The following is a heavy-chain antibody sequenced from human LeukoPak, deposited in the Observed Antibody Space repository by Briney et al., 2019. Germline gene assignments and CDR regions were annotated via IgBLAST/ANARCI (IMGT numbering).Heavy chain of an antibody. CDR3: ARDSPYVMGLDYFDY. D-gene: IGHD3-10*02. CDR1: GYTFTSYD. V-gene: IGHV1-8*03. Sequence: ASVKVSCKASGYTFTSYDINWVRQATGQGLEWMGWMNPNSGNTGYAQKFQGRVTITRNTSISTAYMELSSLRSEDTAVYYCARDSPYVMGLDYFDYWGQGTLVTVSS. CDR2: MNPNSGNT. J-gene: IGHJ4*02.